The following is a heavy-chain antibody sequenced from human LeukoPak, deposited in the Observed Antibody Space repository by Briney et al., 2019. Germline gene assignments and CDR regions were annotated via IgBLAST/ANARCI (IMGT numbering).Heavy chain of an antibody. J-gene: IGHJ3*02. V-gene: IGHV3-66*01. D-gene: IGHD3-10*01. CDR3: ASGSYYNDAFDI. Sequence: GGCLRLSCADCGFTLSSKYMSWVRQAPGKGVEWDSVIYSARSTYYADSVKGIFIISIDNFKNTLYLQMNSLRAEYTAVYYCASGSYYNDAFDIWGHGTMVTVSS. CDR2: IYSARST. CDR1: GFTLSSKY.